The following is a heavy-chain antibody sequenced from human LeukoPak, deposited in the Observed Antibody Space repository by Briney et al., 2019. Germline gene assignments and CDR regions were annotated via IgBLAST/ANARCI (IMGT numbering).Heavy chain of an antibody. D-gene: IGHD1-26*01. CDR3: ARSLVGATGAYYFDY. J-gene: IGHJ4*02. V-gene: IGHV3-21*01. CDR1: GFTFRSYS. CDR2: ISSSSSYI. Sequence: GGSLRLSCAASGFTFRSYSMNWVRQAPGKGLEWVSSISSSSSYIYYADSVKGRFTISRDNAKNSLYLQMNSLRAEDTAVYYCARSLVGATGAYYFDYLGQGTLVTVSS.